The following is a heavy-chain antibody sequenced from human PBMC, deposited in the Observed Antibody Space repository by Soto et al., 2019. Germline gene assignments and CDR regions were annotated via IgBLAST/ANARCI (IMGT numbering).Heavy chain of an antibody. V-gene: IGHV1-3*01. J-gene: IGHJ4*02. CDR1: GYTFTSYA. D-gene: IGHD2-15*01. Sequence: ASVKVSCKASGYTFTSYAMHWVRQAPGQRLEWMGWINAGNGNTKYSQKFQGRVTITRDTSASTAYMELSSLRSEDTAVYYCALYCSGGSCYSRYYFDYWGQGTLVTVSS. CDR3: ALYCSGGSCYSRYYFDY. CDR2: INAGNGNT.